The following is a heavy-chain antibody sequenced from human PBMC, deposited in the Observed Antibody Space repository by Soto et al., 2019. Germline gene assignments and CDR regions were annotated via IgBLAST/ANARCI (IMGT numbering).Heavy chain of an antibody. D-gene: IGHD6-6*01. CDR1: GYTFTSYG. V-gene: IGHV1-18*01. J-gene: IGHJ6*02. Sequence: ASVKVCCKASGYTFTSYGISWVRQAHRQGLEWMGWISAYNGNTNYAQKLQGRVTMTTDTSTSTAYMELRSLRSDDTAVYYCAREVGWSSSSFYYYYYGMDVWGQGTTVTVSS. CDR3: AREVGWSSSSFYYYYYGMDV. CDR2: ISAYNGNT.